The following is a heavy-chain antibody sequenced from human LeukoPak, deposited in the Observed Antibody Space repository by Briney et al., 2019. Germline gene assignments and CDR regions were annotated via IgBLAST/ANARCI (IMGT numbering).Heavy chain of an antibody. CDR1: GFTFSSYS. CDR2: ISSSSSTI. J-gene: IGHJ6*03. V-gene: IGHV3-48*04. D-gene: IGHD3-3*01. Sequence: GGSLRLSCAASGFTFSSYSMNWVRQAPGKGLEGVSYISSSSSTIYYADSVKGRFTISRDNAKNSLYLQMNSLRAEDTAVYYCAKASLWSGSYYYYYYMDVWGKGTTVTVSS. CDR3: AKASLWSGSYYYYYYMDV.